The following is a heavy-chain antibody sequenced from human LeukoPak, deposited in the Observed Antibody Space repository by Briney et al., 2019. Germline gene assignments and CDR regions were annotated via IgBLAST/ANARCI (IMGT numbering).Heavy chain of an antibody. V-gene: IGHV1-2*02. CDR2: INPNSGGT. CDR1: GYTFTGYY. D-gene: IGHD6-6*01. J-gene: IGHJ5*02. CDR3: AEGAVIAARPNSRGGWFDP. Sequence: GASVKVSCKASGYTFTGYYMHWVRQAPGQGLEWMGWINPNSGGTNYAQKFQGRVTMTRDTSISTAYMELSRLRSDDTAVYYCAEGAVIAARPNSRGGWFDPWGQGTLVTVSS.